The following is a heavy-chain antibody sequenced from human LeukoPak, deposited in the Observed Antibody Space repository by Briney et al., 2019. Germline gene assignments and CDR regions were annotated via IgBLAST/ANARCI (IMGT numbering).Heavy chain of an antibody. V-gene: IGHV1-69*13. CDR3: ARVPRGSSGYSRPFDY. CDR1: GGTFSSYA. J-gene: IGHJ4*02. D-gene: IGHD3-22*01. CDR2: IIPIFGTA. Sequence: SVKVSCKASGGTFSSYAISWVRQAPGQGLEWMGGIIPIFGTANYVQKFQGRVTITADESTSTAYMELSSLRSEDTAVYYCARVPRGSSGYSRPFDYWGQGTLVTVPS.